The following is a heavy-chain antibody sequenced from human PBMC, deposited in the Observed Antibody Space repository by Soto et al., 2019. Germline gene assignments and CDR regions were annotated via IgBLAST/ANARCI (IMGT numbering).Heavy chain of an antibody. Sequence: SRGSLILSCAVPGFTFSIYAMSWVGQAPGKGLEWVSAISGSGGSTYYADSVKGRFTISRDNSKNTLYLQMNSLRAEDTAVYYCAKLYYDILTGGTFDYWGQGTMVTVSS. CDR1: GFTFSIYA. CDR3: AKLYYDILTGGTFDY. CDR2: ISGSGGST. V-gene: IGHV3-23*01. D-gene: IGHD3-9*01. J-gene: IGHJ4*02.